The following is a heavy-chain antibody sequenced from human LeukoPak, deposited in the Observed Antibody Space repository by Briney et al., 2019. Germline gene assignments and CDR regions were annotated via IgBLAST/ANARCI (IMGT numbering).Heavy chain of an antibody. V-gene: IGHV1-8*03. J-gene: IGHJ4*02. Sequence: GAPVKVSCKASGYTFSGYDINWVRQATGQGLEWMGWMNPNSANTGYAQKFQGRVTITRNTSISTAYMELSSLRSEDTAVYYCARRSDWASFDYWGQGTLVTVSS. CDR2: MNPNSANT. CDR1: GYTFSGYD. CDR3: ARRSDWASFDY. D-gene: IGHD6-19*01.